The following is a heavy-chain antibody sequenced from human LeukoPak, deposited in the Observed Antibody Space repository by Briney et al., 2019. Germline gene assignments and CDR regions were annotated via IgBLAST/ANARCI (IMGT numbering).Heavy chain of an antibody. CDR3: AREYYYDSSGMDY. CDR2: ISGSGGST. D-gene: IGHD3-22*01. Sequence: PGGSLRLSCAASGFTFSSYAMSWVRQAPGKGLQWVSGISGSGGSTYYADSVKGRFTISRDNSKNTLYLQMNSLRAEDTAVYYCAREYYYDSSGMDYWGQGTLVTVSS. V-gene: IGHV3-23*01. J-gene: IGHJ4*02. CDR1: GFTFSSYA.